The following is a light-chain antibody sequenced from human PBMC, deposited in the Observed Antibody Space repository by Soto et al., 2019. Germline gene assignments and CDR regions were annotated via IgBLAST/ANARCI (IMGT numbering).Light chain of an antibody. CDR1: QSVSSSY. Sequence: EIVLTQYPGAMPSSSGERANSHCRLSQSVSSSYLAWYQQKPGQAPSLLIYGPSTRATGIPARFSGSGSGTEFTLTISSLQSEDLAIYYCQKHKNWPAITFGQGTRLEIK. CDR2: GPS. J-gene: IGKJ5*01. V-gene: IGKV3D-15*01. CDR3: QKHKNWPAIT.